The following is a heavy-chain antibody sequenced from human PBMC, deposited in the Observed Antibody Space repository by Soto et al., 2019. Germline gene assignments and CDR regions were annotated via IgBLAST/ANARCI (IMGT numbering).Heavy chain of an antibody. J-gene: IGHJ6*03. CDR2: IFSSGSP. CDR3: ARVAGISYYNHMDV. Sequence: QVHLQESGPGLVRPSETLSLTCTVSGVSLKTYYWSWIRLPPGGGLEWIGYIFSSGSPNYNPSLRSRVTMSVETSNNQCSLKMSSVTAADTAVYYCARVAGISYYNHMDVWCKGTTVTVSS. CDR1: GVSLKTYY. D-gene: IGHD1-20*01. V-gene: IGHV4-59*01.